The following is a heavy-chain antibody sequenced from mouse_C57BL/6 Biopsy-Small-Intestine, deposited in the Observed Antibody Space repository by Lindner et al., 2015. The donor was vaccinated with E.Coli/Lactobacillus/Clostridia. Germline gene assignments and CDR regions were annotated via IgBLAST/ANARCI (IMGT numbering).Heavy chain of an antibody. J-gene: IGHJ4*01. CDR3: ATLEKKSGYTNGPDY. V-gene: IGHV1-54*01. Sequence: SVKVSCKASGGIFISYAISWVRQAPGQGLEWLGGITPMFGIGNYAQKFQDRVTITADKSTSTAYMELSSLTSEDTAVYYCATLEKKSGYTNGPDYWGQGTLVTVSS. CDR2: ITPMFGIG. CDR1: GGIFISYA. D-gene: IGHD1-1*02.